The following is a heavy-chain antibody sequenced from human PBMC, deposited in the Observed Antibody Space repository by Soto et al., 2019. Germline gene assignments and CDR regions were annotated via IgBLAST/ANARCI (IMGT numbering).Heavy chain of an antibody. D-gene: IGHD5-18*01. CDR3: ARAMDTAMTSKDNWFDP. Sequence: QVQLVESGGGVVQPGRSLRLSCAASGFTFRSYAMHWVRQALGKGLEWVAVISYDENKIYYADSVKGRFTISRDNSKSTLYLQVNSLRAEDTAVYYCARAMDTAMTSKDNWFDPWGEGTLVTVSS. J-gene: IGHJ5*01. CDR1: GFTFRSYA. V-gene: IGHV3-30-3*01. CDR2: ISYDENKI.